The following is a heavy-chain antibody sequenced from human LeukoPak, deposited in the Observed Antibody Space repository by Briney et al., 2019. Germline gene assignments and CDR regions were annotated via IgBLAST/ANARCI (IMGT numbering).Heavy chain of an antibody. CDR2: IRYDGSNK. CDR3: AKALSYYYGSGSYYGEVLDP. J-gene: IGHJ5*02. Sequence: GGSLRLSCAASGFTFSSYGMHWVRQAPGKGLEWVAFIRYDGSNKYYADSVKGRFTISRDNSKNTLYLQMNSLRAEDTAVYYCAKALSYYYGSGSYYGEVLDPWGQGTLVTVSS. V-gene: IGHV3-30*02. CDR1: GFTFSSYG. D-gene: IGHD3-10*01.